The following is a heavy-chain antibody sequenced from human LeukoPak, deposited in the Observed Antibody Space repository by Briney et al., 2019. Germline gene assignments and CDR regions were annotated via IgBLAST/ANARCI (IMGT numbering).Heavy chain of an antibody. CDR1: GFTFSNYA. CDR2: INPSGGST. CDR3: ARDCIPDGYPDY. D-gene: IGHD5-24*01. V-gene: IGHV1-46*01. Sequence: GGSLRLSCAASGFTFSNYAMHWVRQAPGQGLEWMGIINPSGGSTSYAQKFQGRVTMTRDTSTSTVYMELSSLRSEDTAVYYCARDCIPDGYPDYWGQGTLVTVSS. J-gene: IGHJ4*02.